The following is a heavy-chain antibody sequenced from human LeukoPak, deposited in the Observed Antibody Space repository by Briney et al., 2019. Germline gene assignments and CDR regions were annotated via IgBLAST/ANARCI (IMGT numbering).Heavy chain of an antibody. Sequence: SETLSLTCTVSGGSIGSSSYYWGWIRQPPGKGLEWIGSIYYSGSTYYNPSLKSRVTISVDTSKNQFSLKLSSVTAADTAVYYCARTRVWRAAAGPYDYWGQGTLVTVSS. CDR2: IYYSGST. V-gene: IGHV4-39*01. CDR3: ARTRVWRAAAGPYDY. CDR1: GGSIGSSSYY. D-gene: IGHD6-13*01. J-gene: IGHJ4*02.